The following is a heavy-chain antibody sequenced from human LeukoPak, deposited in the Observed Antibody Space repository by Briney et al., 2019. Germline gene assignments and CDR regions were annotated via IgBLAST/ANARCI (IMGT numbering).Heavy chain of an antibody. CDR3: ARTIVYIGDYFDY. V-gene: IGHV4-39*07. D-gene: IGHD3-3*01. Sequence: SETLSLTCTVSGGSISSSSYYWGWIRQPPGKGLEWIGSIYYSGSTYYTPSLKSRVTISVDTSKNQFSLKLSSVTAAVTAVYYCARTIVYIGDYFDYWGQGTPVTVSS. J-gene: IGHJ4*02. CDR1: GGSISSSSYY. CDR2: IYYSGST.